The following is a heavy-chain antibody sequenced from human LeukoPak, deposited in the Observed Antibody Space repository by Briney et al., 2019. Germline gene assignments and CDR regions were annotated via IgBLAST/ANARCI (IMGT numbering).Heavy chain of an antibody. CDR2: INHSGST. CDR3: ARGLRYYYGSDY. CDR1: AFIFSGHW. Sequence: GSLRLSCGGSAFIFSGHWMNWVRQTPGKGLEWIGEINHSGSTNYNPSLKSRVTISVDTSKNQFSLKLSSVTAADTAVYYCARGLRYYYGSDYWGQGTLVTVSS. J-gene: IGHJ4*02. D-gene: IGHD3-10*01. V-gene: IGHV4-34*01.